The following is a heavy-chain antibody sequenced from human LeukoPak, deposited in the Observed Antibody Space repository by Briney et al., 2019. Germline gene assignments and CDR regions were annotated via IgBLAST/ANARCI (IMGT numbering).Heavy chain of an antibody. D-gene: IGHD4-17*01. CDR1: GFTVSGTY. CDR3: ARGKIGYYYGDYDGY. V-gene: IGHV3-53*01. CDR2: IYDAGST. Sequence: GGSLRLSCAASGFTVSGTYMSWVRQAAGKGWEWVSTIYDAGSTSYADSVKGRFTISRDNSKNSLYLQMNSLRDEDTAVYYCARGKIGYYYGDYDGYWGQGTLVTVSS. J-gene: IGHJ4*02.